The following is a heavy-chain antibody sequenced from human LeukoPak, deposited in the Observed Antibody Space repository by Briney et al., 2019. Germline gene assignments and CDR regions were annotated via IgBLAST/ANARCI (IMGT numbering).Heavy chain of an antibody. Sequence: SETLSLTCTVSGVPIGSYSWSWVRQSPGKGLEWIASIYKTGTTKYDPSLKSRVTISPGASNQQGWSLRLSSVTAADTAVYFCARFTAFNYYYAMDVWGQGTTVIV. V-gene: IGHV4-59*01. D-gene: IGHD3-3*02. J-gene: IGHJ6*01. CDR2: IYKTGTT. CDR3: ARFTAFNYYYAMDV. CDR1: GVPIGSYS.